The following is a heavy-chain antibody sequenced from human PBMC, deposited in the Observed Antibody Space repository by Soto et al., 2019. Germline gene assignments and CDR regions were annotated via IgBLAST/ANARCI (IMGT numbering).Heavy chain of an antibody. V-gene: IGHV4-34*01. CDR2: INHSGST. CDR3: ASDTKLRWFGELYYYYGMDV. D-gene: IGHD3-10*01. CDR1: GGSFSGYY. J-gene: IGHJ6*02. Sequence: SETLSLTCAVYGGSFSGYYWSWIRQPPGKGLEWIGEINHSGSTNYNPSLKSRVTISVNTTKNQFSLKLSSVTAADTAVYDCASDTKLRWFGELYYYYGMDVWGQGTTVTVSS.